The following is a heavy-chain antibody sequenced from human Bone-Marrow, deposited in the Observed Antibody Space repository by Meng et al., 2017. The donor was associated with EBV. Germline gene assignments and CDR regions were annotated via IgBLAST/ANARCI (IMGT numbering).Heavy chain of an antibody. CDR3: ARGYYDSSGSYDWFDP. CDR2: INPGNGNT. D-gene: IGHD3-22*01. J-gene: IGHJ5*02. CDR1: GYTFTTYT. Sequence: VTRVQPGAEVKTPGASVTVSCKASGYTFTTYTSHWVRQAPGQRLEWMGWINPGNGNTEYSQKFQGRLTFTRDTSASTAYMELSSLRSEDTAIYYCARGYYDSSGSYDWFDPWGQGTLLTVSS. V-gene: IGHV1-3*01.